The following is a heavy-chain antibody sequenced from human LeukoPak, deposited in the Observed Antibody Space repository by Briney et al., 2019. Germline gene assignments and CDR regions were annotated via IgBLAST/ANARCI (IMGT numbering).Heavy chain of an antibody. CDR2: IIPILGIA. CDR3: ATFGIAAAGTTPLSGAFDI. V-gene: IGHV1-69*04. Sequence: SVKVSCKASGGTFSSYAISWVRQAPGQGLEWMGRIIPILGIANYAQKFQGRVTITADKSTSTAYMELSSLRSEDTAVYYCATFGIAAAGTTPLSGAFDIWGQGTMVTVSS. CDR1: GGTFSSYA. D-gene: IGHD6-13*01. J-gene: IGHJ3*02.